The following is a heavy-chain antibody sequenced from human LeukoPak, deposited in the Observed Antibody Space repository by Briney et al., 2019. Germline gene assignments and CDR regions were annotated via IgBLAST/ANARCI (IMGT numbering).Heavy chain of an antibody. V-gene: IGHV3-7*01. CDR2: IKQDGSEK. Sequence: GGSLRLSCAASGFTFSSYWMSWVRQAPGKGLEWVANIKQDGSEKYHVDSVKGRFTISRDNAKNTLYLQMNSLRAEDTAVYYCVYSDDYEKGYWGQGTLVTVSS. J-gene: IGHJ4*02. CDR1: GFTFSSYW. D-gene: IGHD4-17*01. CDR3: VYSDDYEKGY.